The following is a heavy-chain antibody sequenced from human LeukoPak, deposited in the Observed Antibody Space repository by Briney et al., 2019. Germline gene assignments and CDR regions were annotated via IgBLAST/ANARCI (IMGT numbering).Heavy chain of an antibody. V-gene: IGHV4-59*08. CDR3: ARQVTAAAGTNWFDP. J-gene: IGHJ5*02. CDR2: IYYTGST. Sequence: SETLSLTCTVSGGSINSYYWTWIRQPPGKGLEWIGYIYYTGSTIYNPSLSSRVTISVDTSNNQFSLSLSSVTAADTAMYYCARQVTAAAGTNWFDPWGQGTLVTVSS. D-gene: IGHD6-13*01. CDR1: GGSINSYY.